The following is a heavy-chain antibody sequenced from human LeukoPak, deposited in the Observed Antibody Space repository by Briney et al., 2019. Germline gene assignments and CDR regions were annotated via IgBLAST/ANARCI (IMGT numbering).Heavy chain of an antibody. CDR1: GYTLTELS. D-gene: IGHD3-10*01. V-gene: IGHV1-24*01. J-gene: IGHJ3*02. CDR2: FDPEDGET. CDR3: ATSRFGRDAFDI. Sequence: GASVKVSCMVSGYTLTELSMHWVRQAPGKGLEWMGGFDPEDGETIYAQKFQGRVTMTEDTSTDTAYMELSSLRSEDTAVYYCATSRFGRDAFDIWGQGTMVTVSS.